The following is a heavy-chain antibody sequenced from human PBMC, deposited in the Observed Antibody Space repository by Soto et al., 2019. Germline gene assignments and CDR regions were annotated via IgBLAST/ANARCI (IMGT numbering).Heavy chain of an antibody. CDR2: ISSSSSTI. D-gene: IGHD3-22*01. J-gene: IGHJ5*02. CDR3: ARGALRTYYESSGPFDP. V-gene: IGHV3-48*02. CDR1: GFTFSSYS. Sequence: PEGSLRLSCSASGFTFSSYSMNWVRQAPGKGLEWVSYISSSSSTIYYADSVKGRFTISRDNAKNSLYLQMNSLRDEDTAVYYCARGALRTYYESSGPFDPWGRGTLVTVSS.